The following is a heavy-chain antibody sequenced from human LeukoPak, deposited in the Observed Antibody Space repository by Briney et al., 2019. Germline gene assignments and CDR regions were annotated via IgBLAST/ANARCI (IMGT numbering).Heavy chain of an antibody. V-gene: IGHV3-64*01. D-gene: IGHD1-26*01. CDR2: ISSNGGST. Sequence: GGSLRLSCAASGFTFSSYAMHWVRQAPGKGLEYVSAISSNGGSTYYANSVKGRFTISRDNSKNTLYLQMGSLRAEDMAVYYCATLASGYYYYGMDVWGQGTTVTVSS. J-gene: IGHJ6*02. CDR1: GFTFSSYA. CDR3: ATLASGYYYYGMDV.